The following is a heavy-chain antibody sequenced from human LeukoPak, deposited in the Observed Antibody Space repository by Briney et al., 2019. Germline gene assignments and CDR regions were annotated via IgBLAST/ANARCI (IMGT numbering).Heavy chain of an antibody. J-gene: IGHJ5*02. CDR2: IYYSGTT. V-gene: IGHV4-59*08. D-gene: IGHD5-24*01. CDR3: EGRDAYNWFHL. CDR1: GGSISSYY. Sequence: PSETLSLTCSVSGGSISSYYWTWIRQTPGKGLERIGHIYYSGTTNYNPALKSQVTRSVDTSKSQFSLKLSTVTAADTAVYYGEGRDAYNWFHLWGQGTLVTVSS.